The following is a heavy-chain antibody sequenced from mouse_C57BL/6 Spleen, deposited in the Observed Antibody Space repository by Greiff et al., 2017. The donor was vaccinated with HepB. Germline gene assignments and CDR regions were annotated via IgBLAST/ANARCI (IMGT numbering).Heavy chain of an antibody. V-gene: IGHV1-64*01. D-gene: IGHD2-3*01. CDR2: IHPNSGST. CDR1: GYTFTSYW. J-gene: IGHJ4*01. Sequence: VQLQQPGAELVKPGASVKLSCKASGYTFTSYWMHWVKQRPGQGLEWIGMIHPNSGSTNYNEKFKSKATLTVDKSSSTAYMQLSSLTSEDSAVYYWARRIYDGYSYYAMDYWGQGTSVTVSS. CDR3: ARRIYDGYSYYAMDY.